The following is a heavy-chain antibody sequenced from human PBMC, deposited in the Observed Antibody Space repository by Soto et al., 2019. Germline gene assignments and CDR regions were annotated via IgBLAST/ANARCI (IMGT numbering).Heavy chain of an antibody. J-gene: IGHJ3*02. D-gene: IGHD2-21*02. CDR3: ATDVVVTAIGAFDI. CDR1: GYSFTSQW. CDR2: IYPGDSDT. Sequence: PGESLNISCKGSGYSFTSQWIGWVRQMPGKGLEWMGIIYPGDSDTRYSPSFQGQVTISADKSISTAYLQWSSLKASDTAMYYCATDVVVTAIGAFDIWGQGTMVTVSS. V-gene: IGHV5-51*01.